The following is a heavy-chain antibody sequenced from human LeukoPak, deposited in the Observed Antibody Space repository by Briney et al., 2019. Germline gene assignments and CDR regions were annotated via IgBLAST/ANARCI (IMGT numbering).Heavy chain of an antibody. D-gene: IGHD4-11*01. Sequence: GGSLRLSCAASGFTFSSYAMHWVRQAPGKGLEWVAVISYDGSNKYYADSVKGRFTISRDNSKNTLSLQMNSLRAEDTAIYYCARDMGYSVRAFDIWGQGTMVTVSS. J-gene: IGHJ3*02. CDR2: ISYDGSNK. V-gene: IGHV3-30*14. CDR3: ARDMGYSVRAFDI. CDR1: GFTFSSYA.